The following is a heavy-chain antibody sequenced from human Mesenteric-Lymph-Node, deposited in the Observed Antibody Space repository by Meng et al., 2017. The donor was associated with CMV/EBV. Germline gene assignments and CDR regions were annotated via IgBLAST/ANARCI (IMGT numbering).Heavy chain of an antibody. D-gene: IGHD3-10*01. Sequence: SETLSLTCAVYGGSFSGYYWSWIRQPPGKGLEWIGEINHSGSTNYNPSLKSRVTISVGTSKNQFSLKLSSVTAADTAVYYCARGGVGYYYGSGSESRLGYWGQGTLVTVSS. J-gene: IGHJ4*02. CDR2: INHSGST. CDR1: GGSFSGYY. V-gene: IGHV4-34*01. CDR3: ARGGVGYYYGSGSESRLGY.